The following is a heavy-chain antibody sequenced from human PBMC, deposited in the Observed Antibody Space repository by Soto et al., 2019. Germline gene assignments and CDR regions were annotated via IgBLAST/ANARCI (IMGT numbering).Heavy chain of an antibody. D-gene: IGHD2-21*02. CDR3: AREKVGTTFFDT. CDR1: GGSMTSSDW. V-gene: IGHV4-4*02. J-gene: IGHJ4*02. CDR2: MSLSGST. Sequence: SETLSLTCAVSGGSMTSSDWWTWVRQPPGMGLEWIGEMSLSGSTHHNPSLTSRVSISLDMSKNQFTLNLTSVTAADTALYFCAREKVGTTFFDTWGQGIQVTVSS.